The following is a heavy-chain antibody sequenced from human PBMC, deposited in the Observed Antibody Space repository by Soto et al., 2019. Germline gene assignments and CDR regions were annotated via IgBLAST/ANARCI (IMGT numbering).Heavy chain of an antibody. CDR2: INPSGGST. J-gene: IGHJ4*02. V-gene: IGHV1-46*01. CDR1: GYTFTSYY. Sequence: QVQLVQSGAEVKKPGAAVKISCKASGYTFTSYYMHCVRQAPGQGLEWMGIINPSGGSTNYAQKLQGRVAMTRDTSTSTVYMELNSLRSADTAVYYCARPPYPGCINAVCYPLDYWGQGTLVTVSS. CDR3: ARPPYPGCINAVCYPLDY. D-gene: IGHD2-8*01.